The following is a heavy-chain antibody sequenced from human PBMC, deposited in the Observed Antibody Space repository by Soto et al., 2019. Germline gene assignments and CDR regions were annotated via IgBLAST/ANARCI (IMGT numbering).Heavy chain of an antibody. Sequence: GSLRLSCAASGFTFSSYAMHWVRQAPGKGLEWVAVISYDGSNKYYADSVKGRFTISRDNSKNTLYLQMNGLRAEDTAVYYCARGGYSGPISGRGSFDYWGQGTLVTVFS. V-gene: IGHV3-30-3*01. CDR1: GFTFSSYA. CDR3: ARGGYSGPISGRGSFDY. CDR2: ISYDGSNK. J-gene: IGHJ4*02. D-gene: IGHD2-15*01.